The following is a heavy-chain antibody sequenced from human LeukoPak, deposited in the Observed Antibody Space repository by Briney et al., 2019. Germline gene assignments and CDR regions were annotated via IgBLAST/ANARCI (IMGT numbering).Heavy chain of an antibody. CDR2: ISSSGSTI. D-gene: IGHD3-10*01. J-gene: IGHJ4*02. Sequence: GGSLRLSCAASGFTFSSYEMNWVRQAPGKGLEWVSYISSSGSTIYYADSVKGRFTISRDNAKNSLYLQMNSLRAEDTAVYYCARNLGAGPVPGVRTDYWGQGTLVTVSS. CDR1: GFTFSSYE. CDR3: ARNLGAGPVPGVRTDY. V-gene: IGHV3-48*03.